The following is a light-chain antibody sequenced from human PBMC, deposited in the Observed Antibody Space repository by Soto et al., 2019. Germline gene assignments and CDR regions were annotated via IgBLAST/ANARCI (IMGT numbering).Light chain of an antibody. Sequence: DIQMTQSPSSVSASVGDRVTITCRASQAIRNDLAWFQQKPGQAPKSLIYAASNLQSGVPSRFSRSVSRTDLTLTTSSLQPEDFATYYCQQLNTYPLTFGGVTKV. J-gene: IGKJ4*01. CDR1: QAIRND. CDR3: QQLNTYPLT. V-gene: IGKV1-16*01. CDR2: AAS.